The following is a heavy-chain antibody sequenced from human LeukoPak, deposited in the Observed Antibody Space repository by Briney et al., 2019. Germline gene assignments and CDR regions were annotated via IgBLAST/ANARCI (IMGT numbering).Heavy chain of an antibody. CDR2: IIPIFGTA. CDR3: ARMIVVVVAATQSVYYYGTDV. Sequence: ASVKVSCKASGGTFSSYAISWVRQAPGQGLEWMGGIIPIFGTANYAQKFQGRVTITADKSTSTAYMELSSLRSEDTAVYYCARMIVVVVAATQSVYYYGTDVWGKGTTVTVSS. D-gene: IGHD2-15*01. V-gene: IGHV1-69*06. CDR1: GGTFSSYA. J-gene: IGHJ6*04.